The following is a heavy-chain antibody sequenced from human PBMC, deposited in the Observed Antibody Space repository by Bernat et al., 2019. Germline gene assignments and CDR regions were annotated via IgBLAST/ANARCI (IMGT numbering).Heavy chain of an antibody. CDR1: GFTFNNAW. D-gene: IGHD6-13*01. CDR3: ARVFRAGPKGDAFDI. Sequence: EVQLVESGGGLVKPGGSLRLSCVASGFTFNNAWMCWVRQAPGKGLEWVDRIKSKPDGETTDYAAPVKGRFTISRDDSENTLSLQMNSLETEDTALYYCARVFRAGPKGDAFDIWGQGTVVTVSP. J-gene: IGHJ3*02. V-gene: IGHV3-15*01. CDR2: IKSKPDGETT.